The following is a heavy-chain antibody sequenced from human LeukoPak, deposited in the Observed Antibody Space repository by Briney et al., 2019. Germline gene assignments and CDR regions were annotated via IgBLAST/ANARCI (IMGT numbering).Heavy chain of an antibody. V-gene: IGHV4-61*01. CDR2: IYYSGST. CDR1: GYSISSGYY. Sequence: SETLSLTCIVSGYSISSGYYWSWIRQPPGKGLEWIGYIYYSGSTNYNPSLKSRVTISVDTSKNQFSLKLSSVTAADTAVYYCARDGLRIAAAGQRNYDAFDIWGQGTMVTVSS. J-gene: IGHJ3*02. D-gene: IGHD6-13*01. CDR3: ARDGLRIAAAGQRNYDAFDI.